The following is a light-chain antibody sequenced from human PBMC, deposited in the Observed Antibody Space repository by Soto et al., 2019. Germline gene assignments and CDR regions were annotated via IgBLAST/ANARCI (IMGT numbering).Light chain of an antibody. J-gene: IGKJ4*01. Sequence: DIQMTQSPSSVSASVGDTVTITGRASQVISSWLAWYQHKPGRAPKLLIYKASNLQPGVPSRFSGSGSEADYTFTLTIRNLQPEDFATYYCHQASSFPLTFGGGTKVEIK. CDR1: QVISSW. V-gene: IGKV1-12*01. CDR3: HQASSFPLT. CDR2: KAS.